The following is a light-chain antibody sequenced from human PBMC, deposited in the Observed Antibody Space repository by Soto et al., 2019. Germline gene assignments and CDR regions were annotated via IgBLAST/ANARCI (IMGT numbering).Light chain of an antibody. CDR3: SSYTASLTVV. V-gene: IGLV2-14*01. J-gene: IGLJ2*01. CDR1: SSDVGGYNF. CDR2: EVS. Sequence: QSALTQPASVSGSPGQSITISCTGTSSDVGGYNFVSWYQHHPDKAPKLIIFEVSNRPSGVSNRFSGSKSGNTASLTISGLQAEDEADYHCSSYTASLTVVFGGGTTVTVL.